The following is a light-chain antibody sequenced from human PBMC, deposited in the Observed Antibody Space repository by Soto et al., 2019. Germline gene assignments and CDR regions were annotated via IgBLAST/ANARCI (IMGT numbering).Light chain of an antibody. J-gene: IGKJ5*01. Sequence: EIVMTQSPATLSVSPGERATLSCRASRSVSGNLAWYQQKPGQPPRLLIYGTSTRAAFVPARFSASGSGTDFTLTISSLETEDFAVYYCQHRSHWITFGQGTRLEIK. CDR2: GTS. V-gene: IGKV3-15*01. CDR3: QHRSHWIT. CDR1: RSVSGN.